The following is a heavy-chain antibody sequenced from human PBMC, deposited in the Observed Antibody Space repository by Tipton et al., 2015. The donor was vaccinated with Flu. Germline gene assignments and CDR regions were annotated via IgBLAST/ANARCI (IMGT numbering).Heavy chain of an antibody. CDR2: IYYRGTT. V-gene: IGHV4-59*02. CDR3: TRDLVQDYRDQYFGMDV. Sequence: LSCTVSGGSVSPYYWNWVRQSPGKGLEWIGYIYYRGTTGYNPSLKSRVTISVDTSKNQVSLKLTSVTAADTAVYYCTRDLVQDYRDQYFGMDVWGQGTTVTVSS. J-gene: IGHJ6*02. CDR1: GGSVSPYY. D-gene: IGHD4-11*01.